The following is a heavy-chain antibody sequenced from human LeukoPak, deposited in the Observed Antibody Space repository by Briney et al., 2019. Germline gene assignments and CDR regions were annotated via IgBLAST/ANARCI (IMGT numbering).Heavy chain of an antibody. CDR2: INPNSGGT. CDR3: ARAGVWYYYGSGTQWGAFDI. V-gene: IGHV1-2*02. CDR1: GYTFTGYY. D-gene: IGHD3-10*01. J-gene: IGHJ3*02. Sequence: ASVKVSCEASGYTFTGYYMHWVRQAPGQGLEWMGWINPNSGGTNYAQKFQGRVTMTRDTSISTAYMELSRLRSDDTAVYYCARAGVWYYYGSGTQWGAFDIWGQGTMVTVSS.